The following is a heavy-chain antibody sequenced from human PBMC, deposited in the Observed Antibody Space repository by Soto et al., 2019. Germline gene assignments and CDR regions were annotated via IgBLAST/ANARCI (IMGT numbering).Heavy chain of an antibody. Sequence: SETLSLTCTVYGGTFIGYYWSWIRQPPGKGLEWIGEINHSGSTNYNPSLKSRVTISVDTSKNQFSLKLSSVTAADTAVYYCGRGPFYYGSGSYYKAVYYYYYMDVWGKGTTVTVSS. CDR1: GGTFIGYY. D-gene: IGHD3-10*01. CDR3: GRGPFYYGSGSYYKAVYYYYYMDV. CDR2: INHSGST. J-gene: IGHJ6*03. V-gene: IGHV4-34*01.